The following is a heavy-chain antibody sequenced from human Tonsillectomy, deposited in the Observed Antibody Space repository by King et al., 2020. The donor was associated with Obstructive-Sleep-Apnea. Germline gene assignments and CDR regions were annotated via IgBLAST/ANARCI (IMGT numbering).Heavy chain of an antibody. CDR2: VATDGRRR. CDR1: GFTFSNFD. J-gene: IGHJ4*02. Sequence: VQLVESGGDVVRPGTSLTLSCIASGFTFSNFDIHCVREAPGKGLEWVTLVATDGRRRYYADSVKGRSTISRVNSMNTVYLQMNNLRPYDTAMYHCARDFDYWGQGTLVTVSP. V-gene: IGHV3-30*14. CDR3: ARDFDY.